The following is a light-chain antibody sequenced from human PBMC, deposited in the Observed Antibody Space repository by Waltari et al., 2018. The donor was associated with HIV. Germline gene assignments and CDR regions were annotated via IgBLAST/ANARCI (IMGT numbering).Light chain of an antibody. CDR2: RGN. Sequence: HAGLTQPPSVSKALGQTATLTCTGDKNNVGFQGASWLKHHQGHPPKLLSYRGNNRPSGVPDRFSASTSGKTASLNITGLLADDEADYYCSSWDTKLNGWVFGGGTHLTVL. J-gene: IGLJ3*02. V-gene: IGLV10-54*01. CDR1: KNNVGFQG. CDR3: SSWDTKLNGWV.